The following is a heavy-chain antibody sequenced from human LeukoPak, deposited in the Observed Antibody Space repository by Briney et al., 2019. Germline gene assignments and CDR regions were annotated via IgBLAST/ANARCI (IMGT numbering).Heavy chain of an antibody. CDR1: GYTFTTYA. V-gene: IGHV1-3*01. J-gene: IGHJ6*02. Sequence: ASVKVSCKASGYTFTTYAMHWVRQAPGQRLEWMGWINAGDGDTKYSQKFQGRVAITRDTSASTAYMELSSLRSEDTAVYFCARDRDRFTLFGAPIVRFYYDMDVWGQGTTVTVSS. CDR3: ARDRDRFTLFGAPIVRFYYDMDV. CDR2: INAGDGDT. D-gene: IGHD3-3*01.